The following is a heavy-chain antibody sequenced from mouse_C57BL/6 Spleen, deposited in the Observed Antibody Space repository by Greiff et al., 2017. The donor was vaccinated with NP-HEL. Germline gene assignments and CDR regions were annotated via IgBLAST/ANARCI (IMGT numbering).Heavy chain of an antibody. CDR1: GYAFSSSW. CDR3: ARGAYDYLDY. Sequence: VQRVESGPELVKPGASVKISCKASGYAFSSSWMNWVKQRPGKGLEWIGRIYPGDGDTNYNGKFKGKATLTADKSSSTAYMQLSSLTSEDSAVYFCARGAYDYLDYWGQGTTLTVSS. V-gene: IGHV1-82*01. D-gene: IGHD2-3*01. J-gene: IGHJ2*01. CDR2: IYPGDGDT.